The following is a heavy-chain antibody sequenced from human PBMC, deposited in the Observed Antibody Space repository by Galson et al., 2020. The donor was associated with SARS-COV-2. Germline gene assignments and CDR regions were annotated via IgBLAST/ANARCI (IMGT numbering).Heavy chain of an antibody. CDR3: AKEVPMTGRTDEYFEH. J-gene: IGHJ1*01. D-gene: IGHD3-9*01. CDR2: ISGSGDTT. V-gene: IGHV3-23*01. CDR1: GFTFSNCP. Sequence: GGSLRLSCAASGFTFSNCPMSWVRQAPGQGLEWVSEISGSGDTTYYADSVKDRFTIYRDTSRNTLYLQMHSLIAEDTAIYYCAKEVPMTGRTDEYFEHWGQGTLVTVSS.